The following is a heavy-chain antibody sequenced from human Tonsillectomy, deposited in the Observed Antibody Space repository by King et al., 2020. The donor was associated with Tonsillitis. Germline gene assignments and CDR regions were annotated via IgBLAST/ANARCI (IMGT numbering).Heavy chain of an antibody. CDR2: IIPLFGTA. V-gene: IGHV1-69*01. Sequence: VQLVESGAEVKKPGSSVKVSCKASGDSFRNYAINWVRQAPGQGLEWMGGIIPLFGTANYAQKFQGRVTITADEFSSTAYMDLSSLTSEDTAVYYCAREGLPAAIAGPFDFWGQGTMVSVSS. D-gene: IGHD2-2*01. J-gene: IGHJ3*01. CDR3: AREGLPAAIAGPFDF. CDR1: GDSFRNYA.